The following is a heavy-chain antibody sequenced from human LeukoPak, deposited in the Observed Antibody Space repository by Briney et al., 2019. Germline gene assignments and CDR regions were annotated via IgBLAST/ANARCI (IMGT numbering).Heavy chain of an antibody. CDR1: GFTFSTYW. Sequence: GGSLRLSCAASGFTFSTYWMHWVRHTPGKGLVWVSRIDTEGNTINYADSVKGRFTISRDNAGDTLYLQMNSLRAEDTGVYYCATDLSGRHDYWGQGTLVTVSS. CDR3: ATDLSGRHDY. V-gene: IGHV3-74*01. J-gene: IGHJ4*02. D-gene: IGHD5-12*01. CDR2: IDTEGNTI.